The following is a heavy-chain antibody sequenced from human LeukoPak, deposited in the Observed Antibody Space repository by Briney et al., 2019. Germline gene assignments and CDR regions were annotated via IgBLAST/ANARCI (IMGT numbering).Heavy chain of an antibody. V-gene: IGHV1-2*02. CDR1: GYTFTGYY. CDR2: INPNSGDT. CDR3: ARDLMAMSYYYDSGSDNWFDP. D-gene: IGHD3-10*01. Sequence: ASVKVSCKASGYTFTGYYVHWVRQAPGQGLEWMGWINPNSGDTNYAQKFQGRVTMTRDTSISTAYMELSRLRYDDTAVYYCARDLMAMSYYYDSGSDNWFDPWGQGSLVTVSS. J-gene: IGHJ5*02.